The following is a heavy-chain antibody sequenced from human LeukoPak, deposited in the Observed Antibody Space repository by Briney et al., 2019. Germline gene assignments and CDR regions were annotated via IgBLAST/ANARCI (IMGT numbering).Heavy chain of an antibody. J-gene: IGHJ4*02. V-gene: IGHV3-30*18. D-gene: IGHD3-22*01. CDR1: GFTFSSYG. CDR2: ISYDGSNK. CDR3: AKPRDKVVVVMELDY. Sequence: GGSLRHACAASGFTFSSYGMHWVRQAPGKGLEWVAVISYDGSNKYYADSVKGRFTISRDNSKNTLYLQMNSLRAEDTAVYYCAKPRDKVVVVMELDYWGQGTLVTVSS.